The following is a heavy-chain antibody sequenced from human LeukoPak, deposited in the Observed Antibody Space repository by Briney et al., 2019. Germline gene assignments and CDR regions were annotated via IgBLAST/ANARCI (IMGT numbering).Heavy chain of an antibody. D-gene: IGHD4-23*01. CDR3: AEPHYGANPRFDYFDY. CDR2: ISGSGGST. Sequence: GGSLRLFCAASGFTFSSYAMNWVRQAPGKGLEWVSSISGSGGSTYYADSVKGRFTISRDNSKNTLYLQMNSLRVEDTAVYYCAEPHYGANPRFDYFDYWGQGTLVTVSS. J-gene: IGHJ4*02. CDR1: GFTFSSYA. V-gene: IGHV3-23*01.